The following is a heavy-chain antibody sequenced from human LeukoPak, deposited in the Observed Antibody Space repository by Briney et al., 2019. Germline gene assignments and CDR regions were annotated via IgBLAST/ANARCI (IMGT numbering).Heavy chain of an antibody. CDR1: GFTFSSYG. J-gene: IGHJ4*02. CDR2: ISYDGSNQ. D-gene: IGHD3-16*01. CDR3: AKVRVDAYVSPNDY. V-gene: IGHV3-30*18. Sequence: GESLRLSCAASGFTFSSYGMHWVRQAPGMGLEWVAIISYDGSNQYYADSVKGRFTISRDNSRNTLYLQMNSLRAEDTALYYCAKVRVDAYVSPNDYWGQGTLVTVSS.